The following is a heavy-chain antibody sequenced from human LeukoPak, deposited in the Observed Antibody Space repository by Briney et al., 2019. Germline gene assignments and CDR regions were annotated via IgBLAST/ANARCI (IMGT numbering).Heavy chain of an antibody. J-gene: IGHJ4*02. CDR3: ARVTGYMIEDYFDY. V-gene: IGHV4-59*01. CDR1: GGSISSYY. D-gene: IGHD3-22*01. CDR2: IYYSGST. Sequence: PSETLSLTCTVSGGSISSYYWSWIRQPPGKGLEWIGYIYYSGSTNYNPSLKSRVTISVDTSKNQFSLKLSSVTAADTAVYYCARVTGYMIEDYFDYWGPGTLVSVS.